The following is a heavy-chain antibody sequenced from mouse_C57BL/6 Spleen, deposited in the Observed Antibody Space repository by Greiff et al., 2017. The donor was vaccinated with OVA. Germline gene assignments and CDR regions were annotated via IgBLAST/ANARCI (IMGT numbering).Heavy chain of an antibody. CDR3: ARWYGYDGGYYAMDY. Sequence: LQQSGAELVRPGASVKMSCKASGYTFTSYNMHWVKQTPRQGLEWIGAIYPGNGDTSYNQKFKGKATLTVDKSSSTAYMQLSSLTSEDSAVYFCARWYGYDGGYYAMDYWGQGTSVTVSS. CDR2: IYPGNGDT. D-gene: IGHD2-2*01. V-gene: IGHV1-12*01. CDR1: GYTFTSYN. J-gene: IGHJ4*01.